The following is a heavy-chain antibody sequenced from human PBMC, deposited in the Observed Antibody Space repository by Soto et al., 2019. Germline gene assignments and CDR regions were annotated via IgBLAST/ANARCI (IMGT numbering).Heavy chain of an antibody. Sequence: GALRLSCAASGFTFSDYYMSWIRQAPGKGLEWVSYISSSGSTIYYADSVKGRFTISRDNAKNSLYLQMNSLRAEDTAVYYCARVIAQWLVDYWGQGTLVTVSS. CDR1: GFTFSDYY. CDR2: ISSSGSTI. CDR3: ARVIAQWLVDY. D-gene: IGHD6-19*01. J-gene: IGHJ4*02. V-gene: IGHV3-11*01.